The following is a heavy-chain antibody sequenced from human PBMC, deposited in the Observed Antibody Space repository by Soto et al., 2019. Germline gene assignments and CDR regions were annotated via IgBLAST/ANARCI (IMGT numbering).Heavy chain of an antibody. V-gene: IGHV3-30*18. CDR3: AKDPKITMIVGRFDY. CDR1: GFTFSNYG. D-gene: IGHD3-22*01. CDR2: ISHDGTNK. Sequence: GGSLRLSCAASGFTFSNYGMHWVRQAPGKGLQWVALISHDGTNKYYADSVKGRFTISRDNSKNTLYLQMNSLRAEDTAVYYCAKDPKITMIVGRFDYWGQGTLVTVSS. J-gene: IGHJ4*02.